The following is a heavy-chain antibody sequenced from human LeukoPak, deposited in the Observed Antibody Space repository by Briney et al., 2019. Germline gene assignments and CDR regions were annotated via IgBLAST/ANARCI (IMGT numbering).Heavy chain of an antibody. CDR3: ARVRFLEWLTPDNWFDP. V-gene: IGHV4-34*01. J-gene: IGHJ5*02. CDR1: GGSFSGYY. CDR2: INHSGST. D-gene: IGHD3-3*01. Sequence: SETLSLTCAVYGGSFSGYYWSWIRQPPGKGLEWIGEINHSGSTYYNPSLKSRVTISVDRSKNQFSLKLSSVTAADTAVYYCARVRFLEWLTPDNWFDPWGQGTLVTVSS.